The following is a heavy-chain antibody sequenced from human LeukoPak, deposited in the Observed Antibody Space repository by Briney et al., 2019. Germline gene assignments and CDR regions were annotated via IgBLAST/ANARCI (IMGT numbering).Heavy chain of an antibody. V-gene: IGHV3-30-3*01. J-gene: IGHJ4*02. CDR2: ISYDGSNK. CDR3: ARDGGHYYGSGSYSH. Sequence: SCKASGGTFSSYAMHWVRQAPGKGLEWVAVISYDGSNKYYADSVKGRFTISRDNSKNTLYLQMNSLRAEDTAVYYCARDGGHYYGSGSYSHWGQGTLVTVSS. D-gene: IGHD3-10*01. CDR1: GGTFSSYA.